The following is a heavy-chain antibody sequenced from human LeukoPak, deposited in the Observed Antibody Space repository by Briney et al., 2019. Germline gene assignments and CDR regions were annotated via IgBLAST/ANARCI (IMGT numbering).Heavy chain of an antibody. CDR3: TRDGPYYDFWSGYHNL. D-gene: IGHD3-3*01. CDR2: IRSKAYGGTT. CDR1: GFTFGDYA. V-gene: IGHV3-49*04. Sequence: PGRSLRLSCTASGFTFGDYAMSWVRQAPGKGLEWVGFIRSKAYGGTTEYAASVKGRFTISRDDSKSIAYLQMNSLKTEDTAVYYCTRDGPYYDFWSGYHNLWGQGTLVTVSS. J-gene: IGHJ5*02.